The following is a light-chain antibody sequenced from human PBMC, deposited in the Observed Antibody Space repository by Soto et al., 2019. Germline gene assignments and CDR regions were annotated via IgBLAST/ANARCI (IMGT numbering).Light chain of an antibody. CDR2: DAS. CDR1: QDVSNY. J-gene: IGKJ5*01. CDR3: QQYSNLIT. Sequence: IQMTQAPSSGSASLGDRGNITFQASQDVSNYLNWYQQKLGKAPKLLIYDASNLETGVPSRFSGSGSGTYFSFTISSLQPEDFATYYCQQYSNLITLGQGTRLEI. V-gene: IGKV1-33*01.